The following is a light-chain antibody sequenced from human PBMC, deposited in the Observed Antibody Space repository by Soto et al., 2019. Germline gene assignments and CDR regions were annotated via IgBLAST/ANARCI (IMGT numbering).Light chain of an antibody. V-gene: IGKV3-11*01. Sequence: DIVLTQSPATLSLSPGERATLSCRASQGVSSYLAWYQQKPGQAPRLLIYDASNRATGIPARFSGSGSGTEFTLTISSLEPEDSALYYCQQRSNWPTFGQGTRLEI. CDR2: DAS. J-gene: IGKJ5*01. CDR1: QGVSSY. CDR3: QQRSNWPT.